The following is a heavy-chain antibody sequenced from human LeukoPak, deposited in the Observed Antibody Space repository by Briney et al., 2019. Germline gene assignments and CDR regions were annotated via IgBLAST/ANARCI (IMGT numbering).Heavy chain of an antibody. J-gene: IGHJ6*02. CDR2: ISSSGSTI. CDR1: GFTFSDYY. Sequence: PGGSLRLSCAASGFTFSDYYMSWIRQAPGKGLEWVSYISSSGSTIYYADFVKGRFTISRDNAKNSLYLQMNSLRAEDTAVYYCAREYYDFWSGYWRAYGMDVWGQGTTVTVSS. CDR3: AREYYDFWSGYWRAYGMDV. D-gene: IGHD3-3*01. V-gene: IGHV3-11*01.